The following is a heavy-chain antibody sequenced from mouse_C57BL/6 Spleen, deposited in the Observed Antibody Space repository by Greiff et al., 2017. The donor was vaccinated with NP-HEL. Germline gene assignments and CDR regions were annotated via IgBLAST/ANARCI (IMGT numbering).Heavy chain of an antibody. CDR3: ARGYYGSSSFAY. CDR2: IYPGSGST. CDR1: GYTFTSYW. Sequence: QVQLQQSGAELVKPGASVKMSCKASGYTFTSYWITWVKQRPGQGLEWIGDIYPGSGSTNYNEKFKSKATLTVDTSSSTAYMQLSSLTSEDSAVYNCARGYYGSSSFAYWGQGTLVTVSA. D-gene: IGHD1-1*01. J-gene: IGHJ3*01. V-gene: IGHV1-55*01.